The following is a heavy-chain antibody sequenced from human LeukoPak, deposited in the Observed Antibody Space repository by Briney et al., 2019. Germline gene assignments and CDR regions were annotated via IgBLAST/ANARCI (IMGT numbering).Heavy chain of an antibody. CDR1: GFTFSDYY. CDR2: ISSSGSTI. D-gene: IGHD3-22*01. V-gene: IGHV3-11*01. CDR3: ARSDSSGYYPPFDY. J-gene: IGHJ4*02. Sequence: GGSLRLPCAASGFTFSDYYMSWIRQAPGKGLEWVSYISSSGSTIYYADSVKGRFTISRDNAKNSLYLQMNSLRAEDTAVYYCARSDSSGYYPPFDYWGQGTLVTVSS.